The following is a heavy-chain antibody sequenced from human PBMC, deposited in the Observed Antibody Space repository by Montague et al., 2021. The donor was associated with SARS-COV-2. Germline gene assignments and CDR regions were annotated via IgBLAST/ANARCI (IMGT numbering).Heavy chain of an antibody. Sequence: SETRSLTCTVSGGSISSSSYYWGWIRQPPGEGLEWIGSIYYSGSTYYNPSLKSRVTISVDTSKNQFSLKLSSVTAADTAVYYCARHLVYCSSTSCYEGRFDPWGQGTLVTVSS. CDR3: ARHLVYCSSTSCYEGRFDP. V-gene: IGHV4-39*01. J-gene: IGHJ5*02. CDR2: IYYSGST. D-gene: IGHD2-2*01. CDR1: GGSISSSSYY.